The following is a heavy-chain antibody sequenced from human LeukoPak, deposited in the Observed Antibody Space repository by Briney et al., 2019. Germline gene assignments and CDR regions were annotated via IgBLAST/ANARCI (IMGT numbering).Heavy chain of an antibody. CDR3: ARVSMYYDSSGYPMPFDY. V-gene: IGHV4-39*07. Sequence: SETLSLTCTVSGGSISSSSYYWGWIRQPPGKGLEWIGSIYYSGSTYYNPSLKSRVTISVDMSKNQLSLKLSSVTAADTAVYYCARVSMYYDSSGYPMPFDYWGQGTLVTVSS. CDR1: GGSISSSSYY. CDR2: IYYSGST. D-gene: IGHD3-22*01. J-gene: IGHJ4*02.